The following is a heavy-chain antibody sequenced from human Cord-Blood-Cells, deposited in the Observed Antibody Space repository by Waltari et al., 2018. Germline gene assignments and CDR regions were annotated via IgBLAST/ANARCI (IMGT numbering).Heavy chain of an antibody. Sequence: QVQLVESGGGVVQPGRSLRLSCAASGFTFSSYGMHWVRQAPGKGLEWVGVRVDVGSNKDCEDPVKGRFTISRDNSKHTLYLQMNSLRAEDTAMYYCAKQTLTGDAFDIWGQGTMVTVSS. J-gene: IGHJ3*02. CDR1: GFTFSSYG. D-gene: IGHD7-27*01. CDR2: RVDVGSNK. CDR3: AKQTLTGDAFDI. V-gene: IGHV3-30*18.